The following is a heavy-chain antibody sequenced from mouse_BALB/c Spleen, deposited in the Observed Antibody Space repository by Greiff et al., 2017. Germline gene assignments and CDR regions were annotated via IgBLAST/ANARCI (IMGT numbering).Heavy chain of an antibody. CDR3: ASGGNYVEFFAY. CDR1: GYTFSSYW. J-gene: IGHJ3*01. V-gene: IGHV1-9*01. CDR2: ILPGSGST. Sequence: QVQLQQSGAELMKPGASVKISCKATGYTFSSYWIEWVKQRPGHGLEWIGEILPGSGSTNYNEKFKGKATFTADTSSNTAYMQLSSLTSEDSAVYYCASGGNYVEFFAYWGQGTLVTVSA. D-gene: IGHD2-1*01.